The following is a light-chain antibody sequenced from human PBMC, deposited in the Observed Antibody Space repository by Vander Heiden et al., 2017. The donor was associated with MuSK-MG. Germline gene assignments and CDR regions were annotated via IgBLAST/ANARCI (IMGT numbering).Light chain of an antibody. CDR2: AAS. J-gene: IGKJ1*01. V-gene: IGKV1-39*01. CDR1: PTIRSY. CDR3: QQSYSSPRT. Sequence: DLQMTQSPSSLSASVGDRITITCRASPTIRSYLHWYQQKPGKAPKLLIFAASSLQRGVPSKFSGRGSGTDFSLTISSLQTEDLATYYCQQSYSSPRTFGQGTKVEIK.